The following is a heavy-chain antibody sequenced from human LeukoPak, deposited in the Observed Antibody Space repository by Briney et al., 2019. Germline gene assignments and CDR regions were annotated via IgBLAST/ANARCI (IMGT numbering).Heavy chain of an antibody. D-gene: IGHD3-16*01. J-gene: IGHJ4*02. V-gene: IGHV3-15*01. CDR1: GXTFSNAW. Sequence: PGGSLRLSCASSGXTFSNAWMSWVRQAPGKGLEWVGRIKSKTDGGTTDYAAPVKGRFSISRDDSKNTLYLQVSSLKSEDTAVYYCTTSLGYWGQGTLVTVSS. CDR2: IKSKTDGGTT. CDR3: TTSLGY.